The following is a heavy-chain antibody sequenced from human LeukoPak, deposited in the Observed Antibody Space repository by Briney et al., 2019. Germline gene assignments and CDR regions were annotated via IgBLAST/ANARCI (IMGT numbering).Heavy chain of an antibody. V-gene: IGHV1-3*01. Sequence: ASVKVSCKASGYTFSTYTMHGVRQAPGQRLEWMGWINAGNGNTKYSQKFQGRVTITRDTSASTAYMDLSSLRSEDTAVYYCAREIDRDGYNRFFDYWGQGTLVTVSS. J-gene: IGHJ4*02. CDR1: GYTFSTYT. CDR2: INAGNGNT. CDR3: AREIDRDGYNRFFDY. D-gene: IGHD5-24*01.